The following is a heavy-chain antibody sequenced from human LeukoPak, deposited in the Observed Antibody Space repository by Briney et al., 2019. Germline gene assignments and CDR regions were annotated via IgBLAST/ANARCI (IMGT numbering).Heavy chain of an antibody. CDR1: GFTVSSNY. J-gene: IGHJ4*02. Sequence: PGGSLRLSCAASGFTVSSNYTSWVRQAPGKGLEWVSVINSGGTYYADSVKGRFSISRDNSKNTLYLQMSSLRAEDTAVYYCARNGDYDYWGQGTLVTVSS. D-gene: IGHD4-17*01. CDR3: ARNGDYDY. CDR2: INSGGT. V-gene: IGHV3-53*01.